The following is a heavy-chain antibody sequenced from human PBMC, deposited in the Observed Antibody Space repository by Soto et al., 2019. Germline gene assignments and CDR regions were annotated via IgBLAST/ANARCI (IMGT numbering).Heavy chain of an antibody. D-gene: IGHD3-22*01. CDR2: IIPIFGTA. V-gene: IGHV1-69*01. Sequence: QVQLVQSGAEVKKPGSSVKVSCKASGGTFSSYAISWVRQAPGQGLEWVGGIIPIFGTAHYAQKFQGRVTITAHDSTSTDYMERGSVRSEDTAGYYCAGGYYDCSGYYSPHYFDYWGQGTLVTVSS. CDR3: AGGYYDCSGYYSPHYFDY. CDR1: GGTFSSYA. J-gene: IGHJ4*02.